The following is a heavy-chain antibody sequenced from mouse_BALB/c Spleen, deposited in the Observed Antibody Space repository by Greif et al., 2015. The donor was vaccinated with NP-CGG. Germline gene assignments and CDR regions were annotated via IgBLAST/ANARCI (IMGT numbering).Heavy chain of an antibody. CDR1: GYTFTSYW. CDR2: INPSNGRT. V-gene: IGHV1S81*02. J-gene: IGHJ2*01. D-gene: IGHD2-2*01. Sequence: QVQLQQSGAELVKPGASVKLSCKASGYTFTSYWMHWVKQRPGQGLEWIGEINPSNGRTNYNEKFKSKATLTVDKSSSTAYMQLSSLTSEDSAVYYCARRDHRGLFDYWGQGTTLTVSS. CDR3: ARRDHRGLFDY.